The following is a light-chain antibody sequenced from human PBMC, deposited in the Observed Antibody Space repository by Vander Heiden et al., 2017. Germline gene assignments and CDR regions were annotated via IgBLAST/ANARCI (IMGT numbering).Light chain of an antibody. CDR3: SSYSRSNTPEGV. CDR1: SSDIGGYNY. J-gene: IGLJ2*01. Sequence: QSALTQPASVSGSPGQSITISCTGTSSDIGGYNYVSWYQQHPGKAPKLIIYDVSNRPSGVSSRFSGSKSGNTASLTISGLQAEDEADYYCSSYSRSNTPEGVFGGGTKLTVL. CDR2: DVS. V-gene: IGLV2-14*03.